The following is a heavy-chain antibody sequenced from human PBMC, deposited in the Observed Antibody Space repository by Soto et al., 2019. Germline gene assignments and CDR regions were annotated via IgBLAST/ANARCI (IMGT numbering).Heavy chain of an antibody. J-gene: IGHJ6*02. V-gene: IGHV3-74*01. CDR1: GFTFNLYW. CDR2: LNMDGSTT. Sequence: PGGSLRLSCAASGFTFNLYWMHWIRQAPGKGLVWVSRLNMDGSTTNYADSVKGRFIISRDSSKNTVYLQMYDLRAEDTAMYYCARGVRNYYGMDVWGQGTTVTVSS. CDR3: ARGVRNYYGMDV.